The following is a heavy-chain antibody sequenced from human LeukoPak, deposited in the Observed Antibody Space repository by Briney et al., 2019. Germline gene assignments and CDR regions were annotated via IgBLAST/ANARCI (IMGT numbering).Heavy chain of an antibody. CDR2: ISWNSGSI. Sequence: GGSLRLSCAASGFTVSSNYMSWVRQAPGKGLEWVSGISWNSGSIGYADSVKGRFTISRDNAKNSLYLQMNSLRAEDTALYYCAKKFFGGWGQGTLVTVSS. CDR1: GFTVSSNY. V-gene: IGHV3-9*01. D-gene: IGHD3-3*01. J-gene: IGHJ4*02. CDR3: AKKFFGG.